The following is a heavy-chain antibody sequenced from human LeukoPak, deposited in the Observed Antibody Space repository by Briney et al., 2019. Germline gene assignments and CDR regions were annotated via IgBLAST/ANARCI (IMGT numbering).Heavy chain of an antibody. CDR2: ISSSGGST. J-gene: IGHJ4*02. CDR1: GFTYSSYA. D-gene: IGHD7-27*01. Sequence: GGSLRFSCAASGFTYSSYAMSWVRQAPGKGLEWVSAISSSGGSTYYADSVKGRFTISRDNSKNTLFLQMNSLRAEDTAVYYCAKGESNWDYYFDYWGQGTLVTVSS. CDR3: AKGESNWDYYFDY. V-gene: IGHV3-23*01.